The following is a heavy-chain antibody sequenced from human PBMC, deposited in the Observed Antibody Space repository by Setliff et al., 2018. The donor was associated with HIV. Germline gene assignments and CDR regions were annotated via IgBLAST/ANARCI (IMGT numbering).Heavy chain of an antibody. Sequence: VKVSCKPSGGTFSSYAVSWVRQAPGQGLEWMGGIIPAFGTANYAQKFQGRVTITTDESTSTAYMELSGLRSEDTDVYFCARDGLLVAGIRFDYWGQGTLVTVSS. CDR1: GGTFSSYA. D-gene: IGHD6-19*01. CDR3: ARDGLLVAGIRFDY. CDR2: IIPAFGTA. V-gene: IGHV1-69*05. J-gene: IGHJ4*01.